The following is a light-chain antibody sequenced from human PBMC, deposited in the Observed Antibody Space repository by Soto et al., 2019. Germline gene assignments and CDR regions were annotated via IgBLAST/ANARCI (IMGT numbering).Light chain of an antibody. CDR1: QTVRSN. CDR3: QQYHNWPPFT. V-gene: IGKV3-15*01. CDR2: GAS. Sequence: EIVMTQSPATLSVSPGERATLSCRASQTVRSNLAWYQQKPGQAPRLLIYGASTRATGIPARFSGSGSGTEFTLTISSLQSEDFAVYYCQQYHNWPPFTFGQGTKVEI. J-gene: IGKJ1*01.